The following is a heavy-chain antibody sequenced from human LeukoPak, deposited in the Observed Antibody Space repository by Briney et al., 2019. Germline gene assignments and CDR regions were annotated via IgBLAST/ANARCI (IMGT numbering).Heavy chain of an antibody. CDR3: ARRGAVTYAFDI. J-gene: IGHJ3*02. D-gene: IGHD4-17*01. V-gene: IGHV3-7*01. CDR2: IKPDGSEK. CDR1: GLIFSKYW. Sequence: PGGSLRLSCAASGLIFSKYWMTWVRQAPGKGLEWVASIKPDGSEKYYLDSVKGRFTISRDNAKNSLYLQMNSLRAEDTAVYYCARRGAVTYAFDIWGQGTMVTVSS.